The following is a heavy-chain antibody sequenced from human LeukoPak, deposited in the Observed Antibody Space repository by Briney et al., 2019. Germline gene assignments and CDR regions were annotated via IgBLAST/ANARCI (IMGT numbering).Heavy chain of an antibody. CDR3: ARDLYSSGWYDY. D-gene: IGHD6-19*01. CDR2: ISSSSYI. V-gene: IGHV3-21*01. J-gene: IGHJ4*02. Sequence: GRSLRLSCAASGFTFSSYSMNWVRQAPGKGLEWVSSISSSSYIYYADSVKGRFTISRDNAKNTLYLRMNSLRAEDTAVYYCARDLYSSGWYDYWGQGTLVTVSS. CDR1: GFTFSSYS.